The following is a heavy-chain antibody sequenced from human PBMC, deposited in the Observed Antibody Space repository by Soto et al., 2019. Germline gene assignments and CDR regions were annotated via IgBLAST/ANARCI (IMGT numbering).Heavy chain of an antibody. J-gene: IGHJ6*02. V-gene: IGHV4-59*01. CDR1: GGSISSYY. CDR3: ARDCWGGGGSCYGMDV. D-gene: IGHD2-15*01. CDR2: IYYSGGT. Sequence: QVQLQESGPGLVKPSETLSLTCTVSGGSISSYYWSWIRQPPGKGLEWIGYIYYSGGTNYNPSLKTRVTISVDTSKTQCSLKLSSVTAADTAVYYCARDCWGGGGSCYGMDVWGQGTTVTVSS.